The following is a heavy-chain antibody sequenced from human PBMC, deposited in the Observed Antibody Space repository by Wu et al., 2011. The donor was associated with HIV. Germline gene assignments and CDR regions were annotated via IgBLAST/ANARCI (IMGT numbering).Heavy chain of an antibody. CDR1: GGTFSDSA. Sequence: QVQLVQSGAEVKKPGSSVKVSCKASGGTFSDSAFSWVRQAPGQGLEWMGGIIPMFSRTKYAQKFEGRVSITTDKSTTTAYMELTNLKSEDTAVFYCGTSMRSGWYYYFYGIDVWGQGTTVIVSS. D-gene: IGHD3-3*01. CDR3: GTSMRSGWYYYFYGIDV. V-gene: IGHV1-69*05. J-gene: IGHJ6*02. CDR2: IIPMFSRT.